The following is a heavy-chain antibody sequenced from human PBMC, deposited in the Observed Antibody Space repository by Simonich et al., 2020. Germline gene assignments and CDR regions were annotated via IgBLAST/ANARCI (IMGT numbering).Heavy chain of an antibody. Sequence: QVQLVQSGAEVKKPGASVKVSCKASGYTFTGYYMHWVRQAPGQGLEGMVWINTNSGGTNYAQKVQGRVTMTRYTSISTAYMELSRLRSDDTAVYYCARGRLTGDKGAFDIWGQGTMVTVSS. CDR2: INTNSGGT. D-gene: IGHD7-27*01. CDR1: GYTFTGYY. CDR3: ARGRLTGDKGAFDI. V-gene: IGHV1-2*02. J-gene: IGHJ3*02.